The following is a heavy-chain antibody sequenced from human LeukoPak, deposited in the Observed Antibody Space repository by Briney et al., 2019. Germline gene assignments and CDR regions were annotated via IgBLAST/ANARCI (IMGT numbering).Heavy chain of an antibody. CDR3: ARDADTHYYFDY. CDR2: ISYDGSNK. D-gene: IGHD2-2*02. V-gene: IGHV3-30*04. CDR1: GFTFSSYA. Sequence: GRSLRLSCAASGFTFSSYAMHWVRQAPGKGLEWVAVISYDGSNKYYADSVKGRFTISRDNSKNTLYMQMNSLRAEDTAVYYCARDADTHYYFDYWGQGTLVTVSS. J-gene: IGHJ4*02.